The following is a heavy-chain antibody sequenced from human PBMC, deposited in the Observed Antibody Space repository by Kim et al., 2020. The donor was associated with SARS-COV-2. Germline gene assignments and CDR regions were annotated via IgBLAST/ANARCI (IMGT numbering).Heavy chain of an antibody. CDR2: IYPGDSDT. CDR3: ARPRGPGGDDSGMDV. CDR1: GYSFTSYW. V-gene: IGHV5-51*01. J-gene: IGHJ6*02. Sequence: GESLKISCKGSGYSFTSYWIGWVRQMPGKGLEWMGIIYPGDSDTRYSPSFQGQVTISADKSISTAYLQWSSLKASDTAMYYCARPRGPGGDDSGMDVWGQGTTVTVSS. D-gene: IGHD2-21*02.